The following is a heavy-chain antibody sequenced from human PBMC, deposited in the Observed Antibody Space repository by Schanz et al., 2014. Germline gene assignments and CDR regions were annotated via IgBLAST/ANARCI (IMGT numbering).Heavy chain of an antibody. J-gene: IGHJ4*02. CDR1: GFTFSSHS. D-gene: IGHD5-12*01. CDR3: ARRYSGGYCFDY. V-gene: IGHV3-48*02. Sequence: EVQLVESGGGLVQPGGSLRLSCVASGFTFSSHSMNWVRQAPGQGLEWLSYISGSGNTIYYADSVKGRFTISRDNAKNSLSLQMDRLRDEDTAVYYCARRYSGGYCFDYWGQGTLVAVSS. CDR2: ISGSGNTI.